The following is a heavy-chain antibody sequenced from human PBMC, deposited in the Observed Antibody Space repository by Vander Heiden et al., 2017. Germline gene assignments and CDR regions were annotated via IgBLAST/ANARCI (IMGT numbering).Heavy chain of an antibody. J-gene: IGHJ3*02. Sequence: EVQLVDSGGGLIQPGGSLRLSCAASGFPVSSNYMIWVRQAPGKGLEWVSVVYTGGSTYYADAGKGRFTISRDNSKNTLYLQMNSLRAEDTAVYYCARGYGSGTYYSDAFDIWGQGTVVTVSS. V-gene: IGHV3-53*01. CDR2: VYTGGST. D-gene: IGHD1-26*01. CDR3: ARGYGSGTYYSDAFDI. CDR1: GFPVSSNY.